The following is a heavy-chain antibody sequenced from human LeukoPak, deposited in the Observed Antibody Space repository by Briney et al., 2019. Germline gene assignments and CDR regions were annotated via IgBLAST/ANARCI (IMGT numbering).Heavy chain of an antibody. CDR3: ARLTYSSSRTSYWYFDL. D-gene: IGHD6-13*01. CDR2: IDYRGNT. Sequence: PETLSLTCIVSGGSFSSYYWNWIRQPPGKGLEWIAYIDYRGNTNYNSSLKSRVSISEDTSRYQFSLKLSSVTAADTAVYYCARLTYSSSRTSYWYFDLWGRGTLVTVSS. J-gene: IGHJ2*01. CDR1: GGSFSSYY. V-gene: IGHV4-59*08.